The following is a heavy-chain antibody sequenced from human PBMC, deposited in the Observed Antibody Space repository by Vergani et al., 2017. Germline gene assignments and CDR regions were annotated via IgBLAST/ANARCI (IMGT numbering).Heavy chain of an antibody. Sequence: QVQLVESGGGVVQPGRSLRLSCAASGFTFSSYGMHWVRQAPGKGLEWVAVISYDGSNKYYADSVKGRFTISRDNSKNTLYLQMNSLRAEDTAVYYCAKGSHRVPAAFSPLGYWGQGTLVTVSS. J-gene: IGHJ4*02. CDR1: GFTFSSYG. CDR3: AKGSHRVPAAFSPLGY. CDR2: ISYDGSNK. V-gene: IGHV3-30*18. D-gene: IGHD2-2*01.